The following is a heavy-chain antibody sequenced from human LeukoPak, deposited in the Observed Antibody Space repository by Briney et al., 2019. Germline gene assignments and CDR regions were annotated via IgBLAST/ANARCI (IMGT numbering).Heavy chain of an antibody. J-gene: IGHJ6*02. CDR3: ARGPGYSYGYYYYYGMDV. Sequence: SETLSLTCAVYGGSFSGYYWSWIRQPPGKGLEWSGEINHSGSTNYNPSLKSRVTISVDTSKNQFSLKLSSVTAADTAVYYCARGPGYSYGYYYYYGMDVWGQGTTVTVSS. D-gene: IGHD5-18*01. CDR1: GGSFSGYY. V-gene: IGHV4-34*01. CDR2: INHSGST.